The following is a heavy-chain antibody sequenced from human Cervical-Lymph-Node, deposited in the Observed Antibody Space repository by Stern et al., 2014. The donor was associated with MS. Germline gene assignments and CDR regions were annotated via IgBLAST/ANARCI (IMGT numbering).Heavy chain of an antibody. CDR2: IVPGDGTS. V-gene: IGHV1-46*04. Sequence: VQLVESGAEVKQPGASVKVSCKTSGYSFTPSDIHWVRQAPGHGLEWMGLIVPGDGTSTYAQTWQGRVSMTRDTSATTAYLELRSLRSEDTAVYYCARSGLGGAVGSWGQGTLVTVSA. D-gene: IGHD3-10*01. CDR1: GYSFTPSD. CDR3: ARSGLGGAVGS. J-gene: IGHJ5*02.